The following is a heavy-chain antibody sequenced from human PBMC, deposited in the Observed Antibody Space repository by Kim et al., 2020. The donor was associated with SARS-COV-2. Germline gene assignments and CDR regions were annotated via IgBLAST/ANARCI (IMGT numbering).Heavy chain of an antibody. CDR1: GFTFSSYT. CDR3: ARLYATGAYNWFDP. CDR2: ISFSSSYM. Sequence: GGSLRLSCAASGFTFSSYTMNWVHQAPGKGLEWVSSISFSSSYMYYADSVKGRFTISRDNAKNSLYLQMNSLRAEDTAVYYCARLYATGAYNWFDPWGQGTLVTVSS. J-gene: IGHJ5*02. D-gene: IGHD2-8*01. V-gene: IGHV3-21*01.